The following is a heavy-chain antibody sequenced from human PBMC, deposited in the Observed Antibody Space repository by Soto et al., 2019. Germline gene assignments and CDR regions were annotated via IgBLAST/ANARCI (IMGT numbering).Heavy chain of an antibody. J-gene: IGHJ3*02. Sequence: EVELVESGGGLVQPGGSLRLSCAASGFTFSNYWMHWVRQAPGKGLRWVARITGDGNTVSYADSVRGRFAISRDNAKDTVYLQMNSLRYDDTAVDYCVTTLYYSYGFDIWGQGAMVAVSP. CDR1: GFTFSNYW. D-gene: IGHD3-3*01. CDR2: ITGDGNTV. CDR3: VTTLYYSYGFDI. V-gene: IGHV3-74*01.